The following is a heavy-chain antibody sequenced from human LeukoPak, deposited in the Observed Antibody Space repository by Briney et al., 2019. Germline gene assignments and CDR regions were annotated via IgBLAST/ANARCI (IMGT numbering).Heavy chain of an antibody. V-gene: IGHV4-4*07. CDR3: ASTLAYQDSSSWYSHDAFDI. J-gene: IGHJ3*02. CDR1: GGSISSYY. CDR2: IYTSGST. D-gene: IGHD6-13*01. Sequence: SETLSLTCTVSGGSISSYYWSWIRQPAGKGLEWIGRIYTSGSTNYNPSLKSRVTMSVDTSKNQFSLKLSSVTAADTAVYYCASTLAYQDSSSWYSHDAFDIWGQGTMVTVSS.